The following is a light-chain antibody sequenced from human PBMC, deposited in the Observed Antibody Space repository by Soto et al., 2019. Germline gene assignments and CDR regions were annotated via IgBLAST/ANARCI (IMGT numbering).Light chain of an antibody. V-gene: IGLV2-23*02. CDR1: SSDVGGFEY. CDR2: DVT. J-gene: IGLJ1*01. Sequence: QSVLSQPASVSGSPGQSITISCTGTSSDVGGFEYVSWYQHQPGKAPKLIIYDVTKRPSGVSNRFSGSKSGNTASLTISGIQAEDEGDYYCCSSVGSPTYVFGTGTKVTVL. CDR3: CSSVGSPTYV.